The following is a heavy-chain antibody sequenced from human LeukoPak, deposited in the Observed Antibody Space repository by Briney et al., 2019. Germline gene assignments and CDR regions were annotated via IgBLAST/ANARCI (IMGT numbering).Heavy chain of an antibody. CDR3: AKESRSLYSHHDY. CDR2: IYSGGST. CDR1: GFTVSSNY. Sequence: PGGSLRLSCAASGFTVSSNYMSWVRQAPGKGLEWVSVIYSGGSTYYADSVKGRFTISRDNSKNTLYLQMNSLRAEDTAVYYCAKESRSLYSHHDYWGQGTLVTVSS. J-gene: IGHJ4*02. V-gene: IGHV3-53*01. D-gene: IGHD5-18*01.